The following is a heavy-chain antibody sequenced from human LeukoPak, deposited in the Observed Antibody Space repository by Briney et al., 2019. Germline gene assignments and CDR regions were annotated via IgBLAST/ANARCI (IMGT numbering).Heavy chain of an antibody. V-gene: IGHV3-48*02. Sequence: GGSLRLSCAASGLTFSSFGMNWVRQAPGKGLEWVSYISSSSSNIQYTDSVKGRFTISRDNAKNSLYLQMNSLRDEDTAVYYCAGNTPGRVFCDYWGQGTLVTVSS. CDR1: GLTFSSFG. CDR3: AGNTPGRVFCDY. CDR2: ISSSSSNI. J-gene: IGHJ4*02. D-gene: IGHD1-26*01.